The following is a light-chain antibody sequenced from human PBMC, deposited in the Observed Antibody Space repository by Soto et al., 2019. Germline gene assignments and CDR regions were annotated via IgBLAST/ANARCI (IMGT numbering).Light chain of an antibody. CDR3: QQTYTVPQT. V-gene: IGKV1-39*01. CDR1: QSISTL. J-gene: IGKJ1*01. CDR2: DAS. Sequence: DIQMTQSPSSLSASVGDRVTLTCRASQSISTLLNWYQQNPGKAPKLLISDASTLRSGVPSRFSGSGSGTDFGLTISSLQPEDFATYYCQQTYTVPQTFGQGTKVDIK.